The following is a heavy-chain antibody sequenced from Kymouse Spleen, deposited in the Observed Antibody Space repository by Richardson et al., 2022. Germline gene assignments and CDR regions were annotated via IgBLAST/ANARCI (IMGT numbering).Heavy chain of an antibody. J-gene: IGHJ4*02. V-gene: IGHV1-46*03. CDR3: ARSLLYDYVWGSYRYTPDY. CDR2: INPSGGST. CDR1: GYTFTSYY. Sequence: QVQLVQSGAEVKKPGASVKVSCKASGYTFTSYYMHWVRQAPGQGLEWMGIINPSGGSTSYAQKFQGRVTMTRDTSTSTVYMELSSLRSEDTAVYYCARSLLYDYVWGSYRYTPDYWGQGTLVTVSS. D-gene: IGHD3-16*02.